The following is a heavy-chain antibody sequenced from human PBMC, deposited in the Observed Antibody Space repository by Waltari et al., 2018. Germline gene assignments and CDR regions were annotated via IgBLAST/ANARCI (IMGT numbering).Heavy chain of an antibody. CDR2: IIPILGIA. D-gene: IGHD3-3*01. Sequence: QVQLVQSGAEVKKPGSSVKVSCKASGGTFSSYAISWVRQAPGQGLEWMGGIIPILGIANYAQKFQGRVTITADESTSTAYMELSSLRSEDTAVYYCARGGREERSGYYLFDYWGQGTLVTVSS. V-gene: IGHV1-69*04. CDR1: GGTFSSYA. CDR3: ARGGREERSGYYLFDY. J-gene: IGHJ4*02.